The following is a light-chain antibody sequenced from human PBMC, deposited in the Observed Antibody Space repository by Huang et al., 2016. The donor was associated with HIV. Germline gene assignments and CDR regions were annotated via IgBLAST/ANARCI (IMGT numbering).Light chain of an antibody. CDR2: GAS. V-gene: IGKV3-15*01. CDR1: QSVSDN. Sequence: EIVMTQSPATLSVSPGERATLSCRASQSVSDNLAWYQQKSGQAPRRRIYGASTRATGIPARFSGSVSGTEFTLTISSLQSEDYGVYWCLQYNSWPRTFGQGTKVEIK. CDR3: LQYNSWPRT. J-gene: IGKJ1*01.